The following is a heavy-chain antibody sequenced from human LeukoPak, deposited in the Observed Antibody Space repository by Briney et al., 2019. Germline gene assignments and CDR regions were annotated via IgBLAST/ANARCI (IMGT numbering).Heavy chain of an antibody. CDR1: GYTFAAYF. CDR2: INPNGGDT. J-gene: IGHJ4*02. Sequence: ASVKVSCKASGYTFAAYFIHWVRQAPGQGLEWMGRINPNGGDTNYAQKFQGRVTMTRDTSISTAYMELSRLRFDDTAVYYCARINSSRWYDFWGQGTLVTVSS. D-gene: IGHD6-13*01. V-gene: IGHV1-2*06. CDR3: ARINSSRWYDF.